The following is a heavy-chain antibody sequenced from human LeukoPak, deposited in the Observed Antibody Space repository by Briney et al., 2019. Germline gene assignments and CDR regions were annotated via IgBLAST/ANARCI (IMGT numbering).Heavy chain of an antibody. J-gene: IGHJ5*02. D-gene: IGHD2-15*01. CDR2: IIPILGIA. Sequence: SVKVSCKASGGTFSSYAISWVRRAPGQGLEWMGRIIPILGIANYAQKFQGRVTITADKSTSTAYMELGSLRSEDTAVYYCARDLRENCSGGSCYSGNWFDPWGQGTLVTVSS. CDR1: GGTFSSYA. V-gene: IGHV1-69*04. CDR3: ARDLRENCSGGSCYSGNWFDP.